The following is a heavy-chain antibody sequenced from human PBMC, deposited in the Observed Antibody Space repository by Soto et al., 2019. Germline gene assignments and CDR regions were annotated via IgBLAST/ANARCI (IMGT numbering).Heavy chain of an antibody. CDR3: ARKDKSGYFNWFDP. D-gene: IGHD3-22*01. V-gene: IGHV5-51*01. Sequence: PGESLKISCRTSGYRFTSYWITWVRQMPGKGLEWMGIIFPSDSDTRYSPSFQGQVTISADRSTSTVFLQWASLKASDTAVYFCARKDKSGYFNWFDPWGQGTLVTVSS. J-gene: IGHJ5*02. CDR2: IFPSDSDT. CDR1: GYRFTSYW.